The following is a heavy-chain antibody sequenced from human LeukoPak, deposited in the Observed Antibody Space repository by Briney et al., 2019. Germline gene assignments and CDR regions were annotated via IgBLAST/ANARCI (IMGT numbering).Heavy chain of an antibody. J-gene: IGHJ4*02. D-gene: IGHD3-10*02. Sequence: GGSLRLSCAASGFKFSSYSMKWVRQAPGKGLEWVSFISSSSSYIYYADSLKGRFTISRDNAKNSLYLQMNSLRAEDTAVDYCARGTMFPYYFDYWGQGTLVTVSS. CDR3: ARGTMFPYYFDY. CDR1: GFKFSSYS. CDR2: ISSSSSYI. V-gene: IGHV3-21*01.